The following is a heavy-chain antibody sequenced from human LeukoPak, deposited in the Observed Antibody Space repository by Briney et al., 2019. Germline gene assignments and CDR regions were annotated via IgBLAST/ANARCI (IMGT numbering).Heavy chain of an antibody. V-gene: IGHV4-39*01. CDR3: MRHVPHEERSKRGFEN. J-gene: IGHJ4*02. Sequence: PSETLCLSCTVSGDSISTSTYYWGWIRQPPGKGLEWIVSIYHSGSNYYKPSLKSRVTSSLNTSKNHFSLMMTPVGAANTARYNCMRHVPHEERSKRGFENGGQGTLVIVSS. D-gene: IGHD2-2*01. CDR2: IYHSGSN. CDR1: GDSISTSTYY.